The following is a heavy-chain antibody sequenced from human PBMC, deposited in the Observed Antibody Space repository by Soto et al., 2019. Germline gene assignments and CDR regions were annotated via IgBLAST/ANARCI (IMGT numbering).Heavy chain of an antibody. D-gene: IGHD2-2*01. J-gene: IGHJ6*02. CDR2: IWYDGSNK. V-gene: IGHV3-33*01. Sequence: GGSLRLSCATSGFNFSSYSMHWVRQAPGKGLEWVAVIWYDGSNKYYGDSVKGRFTISRDNSKNTVHLQMNNLRAEDTAVYYCARDKTKVRTLGMAVWGQGTTVTVSS. CDR1: GFNFSSYS. CDR3: ARDKTKVRTLGMAV.